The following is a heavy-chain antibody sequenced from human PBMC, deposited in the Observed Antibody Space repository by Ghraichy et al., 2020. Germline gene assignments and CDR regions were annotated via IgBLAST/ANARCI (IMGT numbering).Heavy chain of an antibody. CDR2: ISSGSSYI. CDR1: GFTFSSYS. Sequence: GGSLRLSCAASGFTFSSYSMNWVRQAPGEGLEWLSTISSGSSYIYYADSVKGRLTISRDNAKNSLFLQMNSLRAEDTAVYYCVRGPRKIAPVVSSGFEYWGPGILVTVSS. CDR3: VRGPRKIAPVVSSGFEY. D-gene: IGHD4-23*01. J-gene: IGHJ4*02. V-gene: IGHV3-21*01.